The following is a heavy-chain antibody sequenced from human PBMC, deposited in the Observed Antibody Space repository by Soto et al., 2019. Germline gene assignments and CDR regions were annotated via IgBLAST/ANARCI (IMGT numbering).Heavy chain of an antibody. Sequence: QVQLVQSGVEVKKPGASLKVSCKTSGYTFITYEITWVRQAPGQGLEWRGWMNPRSGNTGYAQKFQGRVAMTRNTSVNTAYLELSDLTSEDTAVYYCARGDSFTSSWYWFDSWGQGTLVTVSS. CDR3: ARGDSFTSSWYWFDS. CDR2: MNPRSGNT. V-gene: IGHV1-8*01. J-gene: IGHJ5*01. CDR1: GYTFITYE. D-gene: IGHD6-13*01.